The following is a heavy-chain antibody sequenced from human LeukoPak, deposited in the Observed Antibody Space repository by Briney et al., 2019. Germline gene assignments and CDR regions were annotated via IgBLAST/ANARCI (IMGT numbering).Heavy chain of an antibody. CDR3: ARDRGRGAAAGLYYYYGMDV. CDR2: ISYDGSNK. CDR1: GFTFSSYA. J-gene: IGHJ6*02. Sequence: GGSLRLSCAASGFTFSSYAMHWVRQAPGKGLEWVAVISYDGSNKYYADSVKGRFTISRDNSKNMLYLQMNSLRAEDTAVYYCARDRGRGAAAGLYYYYGMDVWGQGTTVTVSS. D-gene: IGHD6-13*01. V-gene: IGHV3-30-3*01.